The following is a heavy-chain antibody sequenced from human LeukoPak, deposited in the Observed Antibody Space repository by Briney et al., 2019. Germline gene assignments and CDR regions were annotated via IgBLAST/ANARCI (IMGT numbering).Heavy chain of an antibody. V-gene: IGHV3-21*01. Sequence: GGSLRLSCAASGFTFSSYAMNWVRQAPGKGLEWVSSISSSSSYIYYADSVKGRFTISRDNAKNSLYLQMNSLRAEDTAVYYCARNNYYDSSGYYNGAFDIWGQGTMVTVSS. CDR2: ISSSSSYI. CDR1: GFTFSSYA. J-gene: IGHJ3*02. D-gene: IGHD3-22*01. CDR3: ARNNYYDSSGYYNGAFDI.